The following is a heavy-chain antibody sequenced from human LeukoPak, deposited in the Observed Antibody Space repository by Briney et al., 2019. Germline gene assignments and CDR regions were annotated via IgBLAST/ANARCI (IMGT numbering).Heavy chain of an antibody. CDR1: GYTFTGYY. J-gene: IGHJ5*02. V-gene: IGHV1-2*02. CDR2: INPNSGGT. Sequence: GASVKVSCKASGYTFTGYYMHWVRQAPGQGLEWMGWINPNSGGTNYAQKFQGRVTMTRDTSIRTAYMGLSRLRSDDTAVYYCAREVTSGSYIAANWFDPWGQGTLVTVSS. D-gene: IGHD1-26*01. CDR3: AREVTSGSYIAANWFDP.